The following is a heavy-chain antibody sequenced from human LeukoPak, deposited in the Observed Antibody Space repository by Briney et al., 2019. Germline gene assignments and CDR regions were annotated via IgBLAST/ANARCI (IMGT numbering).Heavy chain of an antibody. J-gene: IGHJ4*02. Sequence: PGGSLRLSCAASGFTFSSYSMNWVRQAPGKGLEWVSSISDNSRYIYFSDSVKGRFTISRDNSKNTLYLQMNSLRAEDTAVYYCAKRPLGTMIVEDWGQGTLVTVSS. D-gene: IGHD3-22*01. CDR1: GFTFSSYS. CDR2: ISDNSRYI. CDR3: AKRPLGTMIVED. V-gene: IGHV3-21*04.